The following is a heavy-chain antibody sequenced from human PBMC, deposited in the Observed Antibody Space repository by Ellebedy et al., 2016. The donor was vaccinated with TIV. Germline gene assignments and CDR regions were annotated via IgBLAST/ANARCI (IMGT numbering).Heavy chain of an antibody. CDR3: ARGGGYSSGWGY. CDR2: IYYSGST. V-gene: IGHV4-59*01. J-gene: IGHJ4*02. Sequence: MPSETLSLTCTVSGGPISSYSWSWIRQTPGKGLEWIGYIYYSGSTNYNPSLKSRVTISVDTSKNQFSLNLGSVTAADTAVYYCARGGGYSSGWGYWGQGTLVTVSS. D-gene: IGHD6-19*01. CDR1: GGPISSYS.